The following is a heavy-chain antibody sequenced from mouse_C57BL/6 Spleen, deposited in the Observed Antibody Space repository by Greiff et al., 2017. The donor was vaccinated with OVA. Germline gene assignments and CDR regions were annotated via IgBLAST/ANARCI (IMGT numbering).Heavy chain of an antibody. J-gene: IGHJ2*01. CDR2: IDPSDSYT. CDR3: ARGLLREDYFDY. CDR1: GYTFTSYW. Sequence: QVQLQQPGAELVKPGASVKLSCKASGYTFTSYWMQWVKQRPGQGLEWIGEIDPSDSYTNYNQKFKGKATLTVDTSSSTAYMQLSSLTSEDSAVYYSARGLLREDYFDYWGQGTTLTVSS. D-gene: IGHD1-1*01. V-gene: IGHV1-50*01.